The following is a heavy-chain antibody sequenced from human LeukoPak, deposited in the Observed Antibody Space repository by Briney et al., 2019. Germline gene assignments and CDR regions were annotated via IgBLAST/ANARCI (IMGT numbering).Heavy chain of an antibody. J-gene: IGHJ4*02. Sequence: PGGSLRLSCAASGFTFDDYGMSWVRQAPGKGLEWVSGINWNGGSTGYADSVKSRFTISRDNAKNSLYLQMNSLRAEDTALYYCARDGNCNYGEFFDYWGQGTLVTVSS. CDR1: GFTFDDYG. D-gene: IGHD1-7*01. V-gene: IGHV3-20*04. CDR3: ARDGNCNYGEFFDY. CDR2: INWNGGST.